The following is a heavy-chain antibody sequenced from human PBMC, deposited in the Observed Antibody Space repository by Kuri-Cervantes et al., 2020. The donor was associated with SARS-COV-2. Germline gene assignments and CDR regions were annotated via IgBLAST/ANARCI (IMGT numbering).Heavy chain of an antibody. CDR2: IYHSGST. D-gene: IGHD2-2*02. V-gene: IGHV4-38-2*02. CDR1: GFTFSNAW. CDR3: AREYCSSTSCYNDAFDI. J-gene: IGHJ3*02. Sequence: SQTLSLTCAASGFTFSNAWMSWVRQAPGKGLEWIGSIYHSGSTYYNPSLKSRVTISVDTSKNQFSLKLSSVTAADTAVYYCAREYCSSTSCYNDAFDIWGQGTMVTVSS.